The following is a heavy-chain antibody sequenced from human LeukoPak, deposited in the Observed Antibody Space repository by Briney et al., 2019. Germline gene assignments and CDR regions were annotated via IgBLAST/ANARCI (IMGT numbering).Heavy chain of an antibody. CDR1: GGSLSGYY. Sequence: PSETLSLTCAVYGGSLSGYYWSWIRQPPGKGLEWIGEINHSGSTNYNPSLKSRVTISVDTSKNQFSLKLSSVTAADTAVYYCVLAPNSNWFDFWGQGTQVTVSS. D-gene: IGHD2-8*01. V-gene: IGHV4-34*01. J-gene: IGHJ5*01. CDR3: VLAPNSNWFDF. CDR2: INHSGST.